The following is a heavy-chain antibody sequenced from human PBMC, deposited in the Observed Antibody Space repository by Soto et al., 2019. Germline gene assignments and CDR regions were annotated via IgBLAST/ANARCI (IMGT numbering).Heavy chain of an antibody. J-gene: IGHJ4*02. Sequence: QVQLQQWGAGLLKPSETLSLTCAVYGGSFSGYYWSWIRQPPGKGLEWIGEINHSGSTNYNPSLKSRVTISVDTSKNQFSLKLSSVTAADTAVYYCARKRSLFLEWSAIDYWGQGTLVTVSS. CDR3: ARKRSLFLEWSAIDY. D-gene: IGHD3-3*01. CDR1: GGSFSGYY. CDR2: INHSGST. V-gene: IGHV4-34*01.